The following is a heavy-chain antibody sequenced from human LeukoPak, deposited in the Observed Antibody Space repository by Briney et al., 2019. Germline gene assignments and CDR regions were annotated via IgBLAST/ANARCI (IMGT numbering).Heavy chain of an antibody. J-gene: IGHJ3*02. D-gene: IGHD1-7*01. V-gene: IGHV1-69*06. Sequence: SVKVSCKASGGTFSSYAISWVRQAPGQGLEWMGGIIPIFGTANYAQKFQGRVTITADKSTSTAYMELSSLRSEDTAVYYCARDPGGGITNWNYAGDAFDIWGQGTMATVSS. CDR1: GGTFSSYA. CDR2: IIPIFGTA. CDR3: ARDPGGGITNWNYAGDAFDI.